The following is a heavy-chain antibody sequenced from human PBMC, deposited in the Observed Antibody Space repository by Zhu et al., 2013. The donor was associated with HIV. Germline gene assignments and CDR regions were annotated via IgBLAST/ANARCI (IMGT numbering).Heavy chain of an antibody. CDR2: MNPNSGDS. J-gene: IGHJ5*02. Sequence: QVQLVQSGAEVKKPGASVKVSCKTSGYIFTNFDINWVRQATGQGLEWMGWMNPNSGDSGYAQKFQDRITMTRNTSISTAYMELSSLRSEDTAVYYCARERGNVAAPIGFDPWGQGTLVTVSS. V-gene: IGHV1-8*01. CDR3: ARERGNVAAPIGFDP. CDR1: GYIFTNFD. D-gene: IGHD6-6*01.